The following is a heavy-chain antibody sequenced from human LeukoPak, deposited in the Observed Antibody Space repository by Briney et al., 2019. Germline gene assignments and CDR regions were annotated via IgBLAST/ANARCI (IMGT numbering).Heavy chain of an antibody. CDR1: GFTVSSNY. D-gene: IGHD6-6*01. J-gene: IGHJ4*02. Sequence: GGSLRLSCAASGFTVSSNYMSWVRQAPGKGLEWVSVIYSGGSTYYADSVKGRFTISRDNSKNTLYLQMSSLRAEDTAVYYCAREYSSSSGAFDYWGQGTLVTVSS. CDR2: IYSGGST. V-gene: IGHV3-53*01. CDR3: AREYSSSSGAFDY.